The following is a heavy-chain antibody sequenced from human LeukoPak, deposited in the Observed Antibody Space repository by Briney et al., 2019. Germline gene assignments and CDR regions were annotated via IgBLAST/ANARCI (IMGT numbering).Heavy chain of an antibody. CDR1: GGSISSGYFY. J-gene: IGHJ3*02. D-gene: IGHD2-2*01. CDR2: VFYSGST. V-gene: IGHV4-39*07. Sequence: PSETLSLTCTVSGGSISSGYFYWGWIRQPPGKGLEWIGSVFYSGSTSYNPSLKSRVTISVDTSKNQFSLKLSSVTAADTAVYYCARDGWGVVVPAASFDIWGQGTMVTVSS. CDR3: ARDGWGVVVPAASFDI.